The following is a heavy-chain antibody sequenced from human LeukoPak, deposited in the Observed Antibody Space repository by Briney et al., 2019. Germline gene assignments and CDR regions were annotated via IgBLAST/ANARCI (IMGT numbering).Heavy chain of an antibody. CDR2: IIPILGIA. J-gene: IGHJ4*02. CDR3: ARDTGRDCSSTSCYIYYFDY. Sequence: SVTVSCKASGGTLSSYAISWVRQAPGQGLEGMGGIIPILGIANYAQKFQGRVTITADKSTSTAYMELSSLRSEDTAVYYCARDTGRDCSSTSCYIYYFDYWGQGTLVTVSS. D-gene: IGHD2-2*02. V-gene: IGHV1-69*10. CDR1: GGTLSSYA.